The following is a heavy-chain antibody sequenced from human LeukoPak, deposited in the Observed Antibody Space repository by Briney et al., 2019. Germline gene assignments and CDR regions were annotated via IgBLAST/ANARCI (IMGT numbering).Heavy chain of an antibody. CDR1: GFTFSSYA. J-gene: IGHJ4*02. Sequence: GGSLRLSCAASGFTFSSYAMSWVRQAPGKGLEWVSAISGSGGSTYYADSVKGRFTISGDNSKNTLYLQMNSLRAEDTAVYYCAKVSAQLLLLSRRGLFDYWGQGTLVTVSS. V-gene: IGHV3-23*01. CDR2: ISGSGGST. D-gene: IGHD2-2*01. CDR3: AKVSAQLLLLSRRGLFDY.